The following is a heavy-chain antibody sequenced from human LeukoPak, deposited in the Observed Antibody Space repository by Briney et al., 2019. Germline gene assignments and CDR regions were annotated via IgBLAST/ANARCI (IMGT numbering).Heavy chain of an antibody. CDR1: GGSVSSGSYY. V-gene: IGHV4-61*01. J-gene: IGHJ4*02. Sequence: SETLSLTCTVSGGSVSSGSYYWSWIRQPPGKGLEWIGYISYSGSTNYNPSLKSRVAISVDTSKNQFSLKLSSVTAADTAVYYCAREADFWTGYYQGFDYWGQGTLVTVSS. CDR3: AREADFWTGYYQGFDY. D-gene: IGHD3/OR15-3a*01. CDR2: ISYSGST.